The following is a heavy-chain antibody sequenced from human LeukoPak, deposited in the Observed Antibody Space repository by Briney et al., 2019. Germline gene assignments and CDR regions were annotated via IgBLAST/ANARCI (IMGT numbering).Heavy chain of an antibody. CDR2: IYYSGST. CDR1: GDSISDYY. D-gene: IGHD2-15*01. J-gene: IGHJ3*02. V-gene: IGHV4-59*01. CDR3: ARDRWFDI. Sequence: PSETLSLTCTVPGDSISDYYWSWIRQPPGKGLEWVGYIYYSGSTNYNPSLKSTVTISIDTSKNQFSLKLSSVTAADTAVYCCARDRWFDIWGQGTMVTVSS.